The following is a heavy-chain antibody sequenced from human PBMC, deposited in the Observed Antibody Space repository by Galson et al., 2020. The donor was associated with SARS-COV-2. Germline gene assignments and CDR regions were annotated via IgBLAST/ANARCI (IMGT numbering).Heavy chain of an antibody. D-gene: IGHD5-12*01. CDR3: ARHEDYDYFVGGVPGFDY. CDR2: IYYSGST. Sequence: SETLSLTCTVSSGSISSSSYYWGWIRQPPGKGLEWIGSIYYSGSTYYNPSLKSRVTISVDTSKNQFSLKLSSVTAADTAVYYCARHEDYDYFVGGVPGFDYWGQGTLVTVSS. CDR1: SGSISSSSYY. J-gene: IGHJ4*02. V-gene: IGHV4-39*01.